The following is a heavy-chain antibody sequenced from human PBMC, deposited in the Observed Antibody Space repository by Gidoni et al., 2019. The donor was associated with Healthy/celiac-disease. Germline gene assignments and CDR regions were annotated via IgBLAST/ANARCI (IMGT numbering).Heavy chain of an antibody. V-gene: IGHV4-59*08. J-gene: IGHJ4*02. CDR1: GGSISSYY. CDR3: ARHYRGTDGYKRLYFDY. Sequence: QVQLQESGPGLVKPSENLSLTCTVSGGSISSYYGSWIRQPPGKGLEWIGYSYYSGSTNYNPSLKSRVTISVDTSKNQFSLKLSSVTAADTAVYYCARHYRGTDGYKRLYFDYWGQGTLVTVSS. D-gene: IGHD1-26*01. CDR2: SYYSGST.